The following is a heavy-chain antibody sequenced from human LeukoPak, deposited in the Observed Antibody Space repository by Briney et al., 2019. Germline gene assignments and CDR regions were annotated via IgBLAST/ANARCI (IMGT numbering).Heavy chain of an antibody. CDR3: AKSGREYSSSWYNFDY. CDR1: GFTFSNYA. D-gene: IGHD6-13*01. Sequence: GRSLRLSCAASGFTFSNYAMSWVRQAPGKGLEWVSAISGSGGITFYADSVKGRFTISRDSSKNTVYLQMNSLRAEDTAVYYCAKSGREYSSSWYNFDYWGQGTLVTVSS. V-gene: IGHV3-23*01. CDR2: ISGSGGIT. J-gene: IGHJ4*02.